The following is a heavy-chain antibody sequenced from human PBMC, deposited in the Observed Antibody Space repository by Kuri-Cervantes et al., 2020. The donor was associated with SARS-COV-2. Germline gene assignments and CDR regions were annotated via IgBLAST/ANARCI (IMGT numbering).Heavy chain of an antibody. J-gene: IGHJ4*01. D-gene: IGHD3-3*01. V-gene: IGHV4-39*01. CDR3: ARHVRPEITIFGVVITPDYLDD. CDR1: GGSTSSSSYY. CDR2: IYYSGNT. Sequence: SETLSPTCTVSGGSTSSSSYYWGRIRQPPGKGREWIGSIYYSGNTYYNPSLKSRVTISVDTSKNQFSLKLSSVTAADTAVYYCARHVRPEITIFGVVITPDYLDDWGQGTRVTVSS.